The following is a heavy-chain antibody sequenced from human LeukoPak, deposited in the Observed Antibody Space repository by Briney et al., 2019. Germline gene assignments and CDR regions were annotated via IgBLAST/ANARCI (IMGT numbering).Heavy chain of an antibody. CDR3: ARDNSWNDPTFDY. J-gene: IGHJ4*02. CDR1: GFTFSDYY. D-gene: IGHD1-20*01. V-gene: IGHV3-11*01. CDR2: ISSSGSTI. Sequence: GGSLRLSCAASGFTFSDYYMSWIRQAPGKGLEWVSYISSSGSTIYYADSVKGRFTISRDNAKNSLYLQMNGLRAEDTAVYYCARDNSWNDPTFDYWGQGTLVTVSS.